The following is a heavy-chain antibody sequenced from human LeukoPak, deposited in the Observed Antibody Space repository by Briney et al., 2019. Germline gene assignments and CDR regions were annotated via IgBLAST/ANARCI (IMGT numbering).Heavy chain of an antibody. CDR1: GFTFSSYG. D-gene: IGHD6-19*01. V-gene: IGHV3-30*18. CDR2: ISYDGSNK. CDR3: AKISLGIAVAGTDY. J-gene: IGHJ4*02. Sequence: PGGSLRLSCAASGFTFSSYGMHWVRQAPGKGLEWVAVISYDGSNKYYADSVKGRFTISRDNSKNTLYLQMNSLRAEDTAVYYCAKISLGIAVAGTDYWGQGTLVTVSS.